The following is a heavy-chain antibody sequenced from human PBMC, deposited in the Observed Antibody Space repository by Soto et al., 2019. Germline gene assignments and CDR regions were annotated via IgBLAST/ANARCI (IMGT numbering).Heavy chain of an antibody. D-gene: IGHD3-10*01. V-gene: IGHV3-23*01. CDR1: GFTFSTYA. Sequence: EVQLLESGGDLVQPGGSLRLSCAASGFTFSTYAMSWVRQAPGKGLEWVSAISGSGSSRYYADSAKGRFTISRDNSKNTLFLQLNSPRAEDTAVYYCAKELLRLGESLERYFDYWGQGTLVTVSS. J-gene: IGHJ4*02. CDR3: AKELLRLGESLERYFDY. CDR2: ISGSGSSR.